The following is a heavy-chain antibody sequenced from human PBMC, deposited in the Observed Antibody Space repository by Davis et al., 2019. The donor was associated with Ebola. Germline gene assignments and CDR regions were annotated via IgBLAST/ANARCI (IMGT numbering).Heavy chain of an antibody. D-gene: IGHD4-23*01. CDR1: GFVFSSYV. CDR2: LGLSADT. J-gene: IGHJ4*02. CDR3: ANSFRWL. Sequence: GESLKISCAASGFVFSSYVMSWVRRAPGKGLEWVSTLGLSADTYYADSVKGRLTISRDNSKNTLYLQMNSLRAEDTAVYYCANSFRWLWGQGTLVTVSS. V-gene: IGHV3-23*01.